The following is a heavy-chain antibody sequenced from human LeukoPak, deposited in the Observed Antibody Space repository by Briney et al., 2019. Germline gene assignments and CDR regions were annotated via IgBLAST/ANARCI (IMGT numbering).Heavy chain of an antibody. Sequence: GGSLRLSCAASGFTFSSYSMNWVRQAPGKGLVWVSSISSTSAYIYYADSLKGRFTISRDNAKNSLYLQMNSLRAEDTAVYYCAKSFWWFGEFSPFDYWGQGTLLTVSS. CDR1: GFTFSSYS. D-gene: IGHD3-10*01. CDR2: ISSTSAYI. CDR3: AKSFWWFGEFSPFDY. V-gene: IGHV3-21*01. J-gene: IGHJ4*02.